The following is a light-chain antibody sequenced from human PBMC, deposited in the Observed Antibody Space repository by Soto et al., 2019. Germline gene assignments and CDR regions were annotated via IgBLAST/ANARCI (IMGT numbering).Light chain of an antibody. V-gene: IGLV2-11*01. CDR2: DVS. Sequence: QSALTQPRSVSGSPGQPVTVSCTGTSSDVGAYNYVSWYQQHPGEAPKLMIYDVSKRPSGVPDRFSGSKSGNTASLTISGLQADDEADYYCCSYAGIYVFGTGNKVT. J-gene: IGLJ1*01. CDR3: CSYAGIYV. CDR1: SSDVGAYNY.